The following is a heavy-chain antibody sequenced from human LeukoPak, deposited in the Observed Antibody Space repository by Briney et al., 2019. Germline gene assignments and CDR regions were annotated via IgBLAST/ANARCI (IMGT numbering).Heavy chain of an antibody. CDR1: GYTFTSYD. J-gene: IGHJ6*03. Sequence: ASVKVSCKASGYTFTSYDINWVRQATGQGLEWMGWMNPNSGNTGYAQKFQGRVTMTRNTSISTAYMELSSLRSEDTAVYYCARVRIAARPGRYYYYYYMDVWGKGTTVTVSS. CDR2: MNPNSGNT. D-gene: IGHD6-6*01. CDR3: ARVRIAARPGRYYYYYYMDV. V-gene: IGHV1-8*01.